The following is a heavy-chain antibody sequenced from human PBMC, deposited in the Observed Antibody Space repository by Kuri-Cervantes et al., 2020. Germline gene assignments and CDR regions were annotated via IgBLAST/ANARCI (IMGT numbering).Heavy chain of an antibody. Sequence: SETLSLTCAVYGGSFSGYYWSWIRQPPGKGLEWIGEINHSGSTNYNPSLKSRVTISVDTSKNQFSLKLSSVTAADTAVYYCARVADYCTTGYCYYMDVWAKGTTVTVSS. CDR1: GGSFSGYY. V-gene: IGHV4-34*01. CDR2: INHSGST. CDR3: ARVADYCTTGYCYYMDV. D-gene: IGHD3-16*01. J-gene: IGHJ6*03.